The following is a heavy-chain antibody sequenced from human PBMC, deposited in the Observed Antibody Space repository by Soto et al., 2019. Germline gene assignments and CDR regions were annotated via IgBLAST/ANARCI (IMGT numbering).Heavy chain of an antibody. J-gene: IGHJ6*02. V-gene: IGHV4-59*01. Sequence: PSETLSLTCTVSGGSISSYYWSWIRQPPGKGLEWIGYIYYSGSTNYNPSLKSRVTISVDTSKSQFSLKLSSVTAADTAVYYCARDAHSAYYGMDVWGQGTTVTVSS. CDR3: ARDAHSAYYGMDV. CDR1: GGSISSYY. CDR2: IYYSGST.